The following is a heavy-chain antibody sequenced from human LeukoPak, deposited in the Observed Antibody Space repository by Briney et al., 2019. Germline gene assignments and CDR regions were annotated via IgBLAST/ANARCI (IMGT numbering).Heavy chain of an antibody. CDR1: GFTFSSYS. V-gene: IGHV3-21*01. J-gene: IGHJ3*02. CDR3: ARVRDYSSSSPPADAFDI. CDR2: ISSSSSYI. D-gene: IGHD6-6*01. Sequence: GGSLRLSCAAPGFTFSSYSMNWVRQAPGKGLEWVSSISSSSSYIYYADSVKGRFTISRDNAKNSLYLQMNSLRAEDTAVYYCARVRDYSSSSPPADAFDIWGQGTMVTVSS.